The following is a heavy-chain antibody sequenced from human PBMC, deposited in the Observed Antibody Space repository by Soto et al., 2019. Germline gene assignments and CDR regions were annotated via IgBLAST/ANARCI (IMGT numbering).Heavy chain of an antibody. V-gene: IGHV3-23*01. CDR2: LVGSGGSI. CDR1: GFTFSAYA. CDR3: AKARGLRVPAAPIDY. Sequence: GGSLRLSCAASGFTFSAYAMNWVRQAPGKGLEWVSGLVGSGGSISYAASVRGRFTVSRDNSKNTLYLQMNSLRAEDTAVYYCAKARGLRVPAAPIDYWGQGTLVTVSS. D-gene: IGHD2-2*01. J-gene: IGHJ4*02.